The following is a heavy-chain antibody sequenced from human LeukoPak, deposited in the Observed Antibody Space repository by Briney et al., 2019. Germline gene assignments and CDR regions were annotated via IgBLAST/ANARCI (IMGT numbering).Heavy chain of an antibody. J-gene: IGHJ4*02. CDR3: ALVGIWRGFDY. CDR2: IYHSGST. V-gene: IGHV4-38-2*02. Sequence: SETLSLTCTVSGYSISRGYYWGWLRQPPGKGLEWIGSIYHSGSTYYNPSLKSRVTISVDTSKNQCSLKLSSVTAADTAVYYCALVGIWRGFDYWGQGTLVTVSS. CDR1: GYSISRGYY. D-gene: IGHD3-3*01.